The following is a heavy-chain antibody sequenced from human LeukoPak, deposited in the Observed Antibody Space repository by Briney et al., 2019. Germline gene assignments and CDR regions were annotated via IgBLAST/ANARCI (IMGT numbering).Heavy chain of an antibody. D-gene: IGHD6-19*01. CDR3: ARGPTRCPYSSGWYDY. V-gene: IGHV3-30-3*01. CDR2: ISYDGSNK. CDR1: GFTFSSYA. J-gene: IGHJ4*02. Sequence: QPGRSLRLSCAASGFTFSSYAMHWVRQAPGKGLEWVAVISYDGSNKYYADSVKGRFTISRDNSKNTLYLQMNSLRAEDTAVYYCARGPTRCPYSSGWYDYWGQGTLVTVSS.